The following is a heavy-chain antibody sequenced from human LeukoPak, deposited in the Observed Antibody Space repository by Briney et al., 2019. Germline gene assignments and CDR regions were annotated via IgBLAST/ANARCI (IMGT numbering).Heavy chain of an antibody. D-gene: IGHD6-19*01. CDR2: MNPNSGNT. Sequence: ASGKVSCKASGYTFNTYDINWVRQATGQGLEWMGWMNPNSGNTGYTQKFQGRVTMTRNTSISTAYMELSSLRSEDTAVYYCARGRGSGHKENWFDPWGQGTLVTVSS. V-gene: IGHV1-8*01. CDR1: GYTFNTYD. J-gene: IGHJ5*02. CDR3: ARGRGSGHKENWFDP.